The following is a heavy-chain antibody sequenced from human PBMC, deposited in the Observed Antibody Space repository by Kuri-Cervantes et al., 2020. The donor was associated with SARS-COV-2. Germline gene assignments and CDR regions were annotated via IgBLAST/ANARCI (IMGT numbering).Heavy chain of an antibody. Sequence: GESLKISCAASGFTFSYFGMHWVRQAPGKGLEWVAVISYDGSNKYYADSVKGRFTISRDNSKNTLYLQMNSLRAEDTAVYYCTTALTLGRLDYWGQGTLVTVSS. CDR2: ISYDGSNK. V-gene: IGHV3-30*19. J-gene: IGHJ4*02. D-gene: IGHD7-27*01. CDR3: TTALTLGRLDY. CDR1: GFTFSYFG.